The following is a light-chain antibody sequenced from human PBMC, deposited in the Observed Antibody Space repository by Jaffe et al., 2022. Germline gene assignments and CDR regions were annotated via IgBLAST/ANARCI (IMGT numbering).Light chain of an antibody. CDR1: KLGDKF. Sequence: SYELTQPPSVSVSPGQTASISCSGDKLGDKFASWYQQKPGQSPMLVIYQDTKRPSRIPERFSGSNSGNTATLTISGTQAMDEADYYCQAWDTSPVVFGGGTKLTVL. J-gene: IGLJ2*01. V-gene: IGLV3-1*01. CDR3: QAWDTSPVV. CDR2: QDT.